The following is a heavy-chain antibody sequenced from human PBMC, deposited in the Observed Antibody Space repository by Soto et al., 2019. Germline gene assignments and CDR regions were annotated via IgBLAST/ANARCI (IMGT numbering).Heavy chain of an antibody. V-gene: IGHV4-59*01. D-gene: IGHD3-10*01. CDR3: ARGRLGVAFDP. CDR2: IYYSGTT. Sequence: LEILSLTCSVPGASISSYYWSWIRQPPGKGLEWIGYIYYSGTTNYNPSLKSRVTISVDTSKNQFTLKLSSVTAADTAVYYCARGRLGVAFDPWGQGALVTVSS. CDR1: GASISSYY. J-gene: IGHJ5*02.